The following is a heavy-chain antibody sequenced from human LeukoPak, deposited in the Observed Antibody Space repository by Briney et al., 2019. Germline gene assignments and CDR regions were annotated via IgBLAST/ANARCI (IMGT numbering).Heavy chain of an antibody. J-gene: IGHJ6*03. V-gene: IGHV1-2*02. Sequence: ASVKVSCKASGYTFTGYYMHWVRQAPGQGLEWMGWINPNSGGTNYAQKFQGRVTMTRDTSISTAYMELSRLRSDDTAVYYCARDPTKDCSSTSCYLRYYYYYMDVWGKGTTVTVSS. CDR3: ARDPTKDCSSTSCYLRYYYYYMDV. CDR1: GYTFTGYY. CDR2: INPNSGGT. D-gene: IGHD2-2*01.